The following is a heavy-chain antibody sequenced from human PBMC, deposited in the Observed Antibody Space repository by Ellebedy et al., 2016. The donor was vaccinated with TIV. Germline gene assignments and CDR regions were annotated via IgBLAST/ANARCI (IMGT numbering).Heavy chain of an antibody. V-gene: IGHV3-15*07. CDR1: GFTFSNAW. Sequence: GESLKISCAASGFTFSNAWMNWVRQAPGKGLEWVGRIKSKTDGGTTDYAAPVKGRFTISRDDSKNTLYLQMNSLKTEDTAVYYCTAQFRGVFLLYYYYSMDVWGQGTTVTVSS. CDR2: IKSKTDGGTT. J-gene: IGHJ6*02. D-gene: IGHD3-10*01. CDR3: TAQFRGVFLLYYYYSMDV.